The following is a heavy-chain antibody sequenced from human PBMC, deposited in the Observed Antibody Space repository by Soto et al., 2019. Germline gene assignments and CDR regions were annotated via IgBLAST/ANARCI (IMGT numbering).Heavy chain of an antibody. CDR3: AKAYYYDSSGSTTLDY. CDR1: GFTFSSYA. J-gene: IGHJ4*02. CDR2: ISGSGGST. D-gene: IGHD3-22*01. V-gene: IGHV3-23*01. Sequence: GGSLRLSCAASGFTFSSYAMSWVRQAPGKGLEWVSAISGSGGSTYCADSVKGRFTISRDNSKNTLYLQMNSLRAEDTAVYYCAKAYYYDSSGSTTLDYWGQGTLVTVSS.